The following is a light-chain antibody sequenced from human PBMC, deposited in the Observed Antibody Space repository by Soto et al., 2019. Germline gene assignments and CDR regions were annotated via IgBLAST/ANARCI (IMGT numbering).Light chain of an antibody. CDR3: VLYMGSGIS. J-gene: IGLJ3*02. CDR1: SGSVSTSYY. CDR2: STN. V-gene: IGLV8-61*01. Sequence: QTVVTQEPSFSMSPGGTVTLTCGLSSGSVSTSYYPSWYQQTPGQAPRTLIYSTNTRSSGVPDRFSGSILGNKAALTITGAQADDESDYYCVLYMGSGISFGGGTKVTVL.